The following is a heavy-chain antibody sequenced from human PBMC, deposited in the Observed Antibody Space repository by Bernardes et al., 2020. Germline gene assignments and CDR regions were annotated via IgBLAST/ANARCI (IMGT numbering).Heavy chain of an antibody. CDR1: GYSISRGYY. CDR2: IHQSGST. J-gene: IGHJ4*02. D-gene: IGHD2-15*01. Sequence: SETLSLTCAVSGYSISRGYYWGWIRQPPGKGLEWIGSIHQSGSTYYNPSLKSRVTISVDTSKNQFSLKLSSVTAADTAVYYCARARIVVVGGATPGFFDYWGQGTLVTVYS. CDR3: ARARIVVVGGATPGFFDY. V-gene: IGHV4-38-2*01.